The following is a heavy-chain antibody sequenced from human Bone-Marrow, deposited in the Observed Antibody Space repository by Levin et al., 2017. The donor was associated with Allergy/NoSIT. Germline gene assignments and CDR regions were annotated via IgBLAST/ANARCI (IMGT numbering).Heavy chain of an antibody. Sequence: SGPTLVKPTQTLTLTCTFSGFSLSTSGVGVGWIRQPPGKALEWLALIYWDDDKRYSPSLKSRPTITKDTSKNQVVLTMTNMDPVETATYYCARPAGVSYYFDYWGQGTLVTVSS. J-gene: IGHJ4*02. CDR3: ARPAGVSYYFDY. V-gene: IGHV2-5*02. D-gene: IGHD3-10*01. CDR1: GFSLSTSGVG. CDR2: IYWDDDK.